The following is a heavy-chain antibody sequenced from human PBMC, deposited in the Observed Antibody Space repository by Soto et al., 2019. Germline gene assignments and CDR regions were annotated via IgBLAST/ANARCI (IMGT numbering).Heavy chain of an antibody. D-gene: IGHD3-3*01. V-gene: IGHV1-3*01. CDR3: ARVLWSGYYSYWYFDL. J-gene: IGHJ2*01. CDR1: GYTFTSYA. Sequence: ASVKVSCKASGYTFTSYAMHWVRQAPGQRLEWMGWINAGNGNTKYSQKFQGRVTITRDTSASTAYMELSSLRSEDTAVYYCARVLWSGYYSYWYFDLRGRGTLVTVSS. CDR2: INAGNGNT.